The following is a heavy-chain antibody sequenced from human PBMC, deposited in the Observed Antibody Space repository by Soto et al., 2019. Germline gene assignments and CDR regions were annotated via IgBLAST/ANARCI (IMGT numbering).Heavy chain of an antibody. V-gene: IGHV3-48*03. J-gene: IGHJ4*02. Sequence: PGVSLRLSCAAAGFSSSRYEMNWVRQAPGKGLEWVSYISSGGTNIYYADSVKGRFTISRNNAKNSLDLQMNSLRAEDTPVYDFARDRWVQSSAYDCHFDYCGKRTLVTVSS. D-gene: IGHD5-12*01. CDR1: GFSSSRYE. CDR2: ISSGGTNI. CDR3: ARDRWVQSSAYDCHFDY.